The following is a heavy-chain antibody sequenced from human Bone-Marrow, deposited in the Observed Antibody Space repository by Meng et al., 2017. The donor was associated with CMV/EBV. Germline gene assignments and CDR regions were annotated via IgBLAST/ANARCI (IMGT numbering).Heavy chain of an antibody. V-gene: IGHV3-15*01. CDR3: AAGTGRSDLDY. CDR1: GFTFSNAW. CDR2: VKSQTDSGTT. Sequence: GESLKIFCAASGFTFSNAWMNWVRRAPGKGLEWLARVKSQTDSGTTDYAEPVKGRFTISRDDSKNTVYLQMNSLKTEDTAVYYCAAGTGRSDLDYWGQGTLVTVSS. D-gene: IGHD1-1*01. J-gene: IGHJ4*02.